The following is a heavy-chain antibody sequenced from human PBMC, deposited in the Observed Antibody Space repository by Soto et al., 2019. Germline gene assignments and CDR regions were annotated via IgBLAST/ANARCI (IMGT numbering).Heavy chain of an antibody. CDR3: ARGYDVLTY. D-gene: IGHD3-9*01. V-gene: IGHV4-4*02. CDR1: GGSISSSNW. Sequence: SETLSLTCAVSGGSISSSNWGSWVRQPPGKGLEWIGEIYYSGSTYNNPSLKSRVTISVDTSKNQFSLKLSSVTAADTAVYYCARGYDVLTYWGQGTLVTVSS. J-gene: IGHJ4*02. CDR2: IYYSGST.